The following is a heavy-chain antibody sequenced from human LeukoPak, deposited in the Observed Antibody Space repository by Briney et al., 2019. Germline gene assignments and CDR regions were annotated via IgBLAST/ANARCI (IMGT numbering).Heavy chain of an antibody. Sequence: GASVKVSCKASGGTFSSYAISWVRQAPGQGLEWMGRIIPILGIANYAQKFQGRVTITADKSTSTAYMELSSLRSEDTAVYYCARVGIEVGATTWGLDYWGQGTLVTVSS. CDR1: GGTFSSYA. D-gene: IGHD1-26*01. CDR2: IIPILGIA. V-gene: IGHV1-69*04. CDR3: ARVGIEVGATTWGLDY. J-gene: IGHJ4*02.